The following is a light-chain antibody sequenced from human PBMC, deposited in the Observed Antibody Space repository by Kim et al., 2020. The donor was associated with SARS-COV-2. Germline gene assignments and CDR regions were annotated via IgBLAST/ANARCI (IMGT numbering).Light chain of an antibody. CDR3: CSYAGSRTWV. CDR2: EVS. V-gene: IGLV2-23*02. J-gene: IGLJ3*02. Sequence: QSVLTQPASVSGSPGQSITISCTGTSSDVGSYNLVSWYQQHPGKAPKLMIYEVSQRPSGVSNRFSGSKSGNTASLTISGLQAEDEADYYCCSYAGSRTWVFGGGTQLTVL. CDR1: SSDVGSYNL.